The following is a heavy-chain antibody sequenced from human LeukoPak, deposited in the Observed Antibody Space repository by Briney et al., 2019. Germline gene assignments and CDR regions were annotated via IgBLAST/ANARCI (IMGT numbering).Heavy chain of an antibody. Sequence: ASVKVSCKASGYTFTGYYMHWVRQAPGQGLEWMGWINPNSGGTNYAQKFQGWVTMTRDTSISTAYMELSRLRSDDTAVYYCAIAVAGTDYYYYGMDVWGQGTTVTVSS. D-gene: IGHD6-19*01. CDR3: AIAVAGTDYYYYGMDV. V-gene: IGHV1-2*04. J-gene: IGHJ6*02. CDR1: GYTFTGYY. CDR2: INPNSGGT.